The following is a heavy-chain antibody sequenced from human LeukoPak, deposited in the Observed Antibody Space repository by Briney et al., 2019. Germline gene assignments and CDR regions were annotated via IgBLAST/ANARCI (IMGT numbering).Heavy chain of an antibody. V-gene: IGHV1-69*13. CDR1: GGTFSSYA. CDR3: ARALWNYGSIPHFDY. Sequence: ASVKVSCKASGGTFSSYAISWVRQAPGQGLEWMGGIIPIFGTANYAQKFQGRVTITADESTSTAYMELSSLRSEDTAVYYCARALWNYGSIPHFDYWGQGTLVTVSS. J-gene: IGHJ4*02. CDR2: IIPIFGTA. D-gene: IGHD1-7*01.